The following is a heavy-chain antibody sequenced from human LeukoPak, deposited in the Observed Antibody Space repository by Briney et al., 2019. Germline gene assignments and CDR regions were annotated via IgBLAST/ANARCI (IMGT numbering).Heavy chain of an antibody. CDR3: AREINPGIAAAGTNAFDV. CDR2: ISAYNGNT. V-gene: IGHV1-18*01. J-gene: IGHJ3*01. Sequence: ASVKVSCKASGYTFTSYGISWVRQAPGQGLEWMGWISAYNGNTNYAQKLQGRVTMTTDTSTSTAYMELRSLRSDDTAVYYCAREINPGIAAAGTNAFDVWGQGTMVTVSS. D-gene: IGHD6-13*01. CDR1: GYTFTSYG.